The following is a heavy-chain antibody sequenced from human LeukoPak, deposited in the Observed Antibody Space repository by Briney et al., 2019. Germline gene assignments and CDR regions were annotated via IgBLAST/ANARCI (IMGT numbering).Heavy chain of an antibody. J-gene: IGHJ3*02. CDR2: IGGSGDST. D-gene: IGHD4-23*01. CDR1: GFTFSSYA. V-gene: IGHV3-23*01. CDR3: AKDDYGGNPGAFDI. Sequence: GGSLRLSCAASGFTFSSYAMSWVRQAPGRGLEWVSAIGGSGDSTYYADPVKGRFTISRDNSKNTLYLQMNSLRADDTAVYYCAKDDYGGNPGAFDIWGQGTMVTVSS.